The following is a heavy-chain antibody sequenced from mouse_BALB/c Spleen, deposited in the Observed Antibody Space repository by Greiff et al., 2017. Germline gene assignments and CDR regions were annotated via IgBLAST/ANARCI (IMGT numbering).Heavy chain of an antibody. Sequence: EVKLMESGGGLVKLGGSLKLSCAASGFTFSSYYMSWVRQTPEKRLELVAAINSNGGSTYYPDTVKGRFTISRDNAKNTLYLQMSSLKSEDTALYYCARREKLGAFAYWGQGTLVTVSA. CDR3: ARREKLGAFAY. CDR2: INSNGGST. CDR1: GFTFSSYY. D-gene: IGHD4-1*01. V-gene: IGHV5-6-2*01. J-gene: IGHJ3*01.